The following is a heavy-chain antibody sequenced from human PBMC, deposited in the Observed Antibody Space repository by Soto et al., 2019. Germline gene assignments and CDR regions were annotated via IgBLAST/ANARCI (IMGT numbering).Heavy chain of an antibody. Sequence: EVQLVESGGDLVKPGGSLRLSCAASGFPFRSSSMNWVRQAPGKGLVWLSSISSSSSYIFYADSVKGRFTISRDNAKNSLYLQMNSLRAEDTAVYYCARDLGEVSAMWGQGTLVTVSS. CDR3: ARDLGEVSAM. J-gene: IGHJ4*02. D-gene: IGHD2-21*02. CDR2: ISSSSSYI. CDR1: GFPFRSSS. V-gene: IGHV3-21*01.